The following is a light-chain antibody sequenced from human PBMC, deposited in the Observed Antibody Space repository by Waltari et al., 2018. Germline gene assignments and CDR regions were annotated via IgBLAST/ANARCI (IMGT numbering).Light chain of an antibody. CDR1: QDISSY. CDR3: QQVKTCPLT. CDR2: GAS. J-gene: IGKJ4*01. Sequence: DIQLTQSPSFLSASVGHRITITCRASQDISSYLAWYQQKPGRAPKVLISGASSLQSGVASRFSGSGSGTGFNLTISSLQPEDFATYYCQQVKTCPLTFGGGTKVEIK. V-gene: IGKV1-9*01.